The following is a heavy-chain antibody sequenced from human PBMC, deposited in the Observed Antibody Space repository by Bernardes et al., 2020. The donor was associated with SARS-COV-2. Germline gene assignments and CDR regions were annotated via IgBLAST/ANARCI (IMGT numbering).Heavy chain of an antibody. CDR3: ARAQCTSSSCPRGAYGV. CDR1: GFSFSSYW. Sequence: GGSLRLSCAASGFSFSSYWMHWVRQVPGKGLVWVSRISYDGSTIDYADSVKGRFTISRDNAKNTLSLQMNSLRVDDTAVYYCARAQCTSSSCPRGAYGVWAQGTLVTVSS. J-gene: IGHJ3*01. V-gene: IGHV3-74*01. D-gene: IGHD2-2*01. CDR2: ISYDGSTI.